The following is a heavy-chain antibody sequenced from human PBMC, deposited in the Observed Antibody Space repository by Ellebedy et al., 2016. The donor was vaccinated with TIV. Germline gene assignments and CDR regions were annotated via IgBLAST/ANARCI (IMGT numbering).Heavy chain of an antibody. V-gene: IGHV4-34*01. CDR1: GGSFSDYY. D-gene: IGHD3-22*01. CDR2: INHSGNT. CDR3: ARVGEYYDSSGYYPHHFDY. Sequence: MPSETLSLTCAVSGGSFSDYYWSWIRQPPGKGLEWIGEINHSGNTNYSPSLKSRVTMSVDTSKNQFSLKLSFASAADTALYYCARVGEYYDSSGYYPHHFDYWGHGTLVTVSS. J-gene: IGHJ4*01.